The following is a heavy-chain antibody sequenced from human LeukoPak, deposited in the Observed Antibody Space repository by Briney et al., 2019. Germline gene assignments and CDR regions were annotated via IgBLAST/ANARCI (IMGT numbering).Heavy chain of an antibody. D-gene: IGHD1-26*01. CDR2: IYTSGST. Sequence: SETLSLTCTVSGGSISSYYWSWIRQPAGKGLEWIGRIYTSGSTNYNPSLKSRVTMSVDTSKNQFSLKLSSVTAADTAVYYCARGPYSGSYEEAFDIWGQGTMVTVSS. CDR1: GGSISSYY. V-gene: IGHV4-4*07. CDR3: ARGPYSGSYEEAFDI. J-gene: IGHJ3*02.